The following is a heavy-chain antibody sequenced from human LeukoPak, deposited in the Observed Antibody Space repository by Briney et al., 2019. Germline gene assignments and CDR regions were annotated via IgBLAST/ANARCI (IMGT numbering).Heavy chain of an antibody. D-gene: IGHD1-26*01. J-gene: IGHJ4*02. V-gene: IGHV1-8*01. CDR1: GYTFTNYD. CDR3: ARVAGSIDY. Sequence: EASVKVSCKASGYTFTNYDINWVRQATGQGLEWMGWMSTSSGNTGYAQKFQGRLTMTRDTSITTVYMELSSLRSDGTAVYYCARVAGSIDYWGQGALVTVSS. CDR2: MSTSSGNT.